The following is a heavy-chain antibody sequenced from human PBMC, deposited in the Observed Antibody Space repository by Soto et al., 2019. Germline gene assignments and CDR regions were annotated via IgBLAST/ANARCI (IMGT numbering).Heavy chain of an antibody. D-gene: IGHD3-22*01. Sequence: PGGSLRLSCAASGFTFNSYAMSWVRQAPGKGLEWVSGISGSGGSTYYADSVKGRFTISRDNSKNTLYLQMNSLRAEDTAVYYCATRVASSGYYLPFHYWGQGTLVTAPQ. CDR1: GFTFNSYA. CDR2: ISGSGGST. V-gene: IGHV3-23*01. J-gene: IGHJ4*02. CDR3: ATRVASSGYYLPFHY.